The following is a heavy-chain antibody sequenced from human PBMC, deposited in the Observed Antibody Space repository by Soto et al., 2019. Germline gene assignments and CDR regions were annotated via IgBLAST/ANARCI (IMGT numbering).Heavy chain of an antibody. V-gene: IGHV4-4*07. CDR2: IYSSGNT. CDR3: ARGERLSTWLDR. J-gene: IGHJ5*02. CDR1: GGTISGYY. Sequence: SETLSLTCSVSGGTISGYYWTWIRQPAGKGLEWIGRIYSSGNTKYNPSLQSRVTMSLDTSNNQFSLRLTSVTAADTAVYYCARGERLSTWLDRGGQGILVTVSS.